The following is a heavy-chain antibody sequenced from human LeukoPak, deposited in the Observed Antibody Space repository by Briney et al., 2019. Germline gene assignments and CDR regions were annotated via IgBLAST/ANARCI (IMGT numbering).Heavy chain of an antibody. V-gene: IGHV3-30*02. CDR2: IRYDGSNK. CDR3: VRGLRYFDWLLEY. CDR1: GFTFSSYG. Sequence: PGGPLRLSCAASGFTFSSYGMHWVRQAPGKGLEWVAFIRYDGSNKYCADSVKGRFTISRDNSKNTLYLQMNSLRAEDTAVYYGVRGLRYFDWLLEYWGQGTLVTVSS. J-gene: IGHJ4*02. D-gene: IGHD3-9*01.